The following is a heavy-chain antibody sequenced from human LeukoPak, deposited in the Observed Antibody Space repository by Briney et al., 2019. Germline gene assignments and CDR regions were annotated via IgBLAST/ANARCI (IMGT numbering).Heavy chain of an antibody. V-gene: IGHV4-59*08. J-gene: IGHJ4*02. CDR2: IYHTGSA. CDR3: ARYCTSTTCILRGFDY. CDR1: GGSISLHY. D-gene: IGHD2-2*01. Sequence: SEALSLTCPVSGGSISLHYWSWIRPPPGKGREWIANIYHTGSAHYNPSLKSRVTISVDTSKNQFSLKLSSVTAADTAVYYCARYCTSTTCILRGFDYWGQGTLVTVSS.